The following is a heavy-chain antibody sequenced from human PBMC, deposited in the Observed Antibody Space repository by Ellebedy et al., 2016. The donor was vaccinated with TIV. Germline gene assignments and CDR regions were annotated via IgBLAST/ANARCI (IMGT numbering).Heavy chain of an antibody. V-gene: IGHV1-18*01. Sequence: AASVKVSCKASGYTFTSYGISWVRQAPGQGLEWMGWISAYNGNTNYAQKFQGRVTMTIDTFTGTGYMELRNLRSDDTAVYFCARGFRYGSGRWPLDYWGQGTLVTVSS. CDR2: ISAYNGNT. CDR3: ARGFRYGSGRWPLDY. D-gene: IGHD4-23*01. CDR1: GYTFTSYG. J-gene: IGHJ4*02.